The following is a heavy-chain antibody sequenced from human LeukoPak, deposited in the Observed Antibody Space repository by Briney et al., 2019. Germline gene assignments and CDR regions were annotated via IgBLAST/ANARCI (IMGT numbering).Heavy chain of an antibody. CDR2: INHSGST. D-gene: IGHD2-2*01. J-gene: IGHJ5*02. V-gene: IGHV4-34*01. Sequence: ETLSLTCAVYGGSFSGYYWSWIRQPPGKGLEWIGEINHSGSTNYNPSLKSRVTISVDTSKNQFSLKLSSVTAADTAVYYCARGGVRRYCSSTSCYGSYNWFDPWGQGTLVTVSS. CDR1: GGSFSGYY. CDR3: ARGGVRRYCSSTSCYGSYNWFDP.